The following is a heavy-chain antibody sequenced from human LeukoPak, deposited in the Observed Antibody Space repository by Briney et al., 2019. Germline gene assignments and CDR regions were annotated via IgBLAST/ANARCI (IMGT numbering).Heavy chain of an antibody. Sequence: ASVKVSCKASGYTFTGYAMHWVRQAPGQRLEWMGWINAGNGNTKYSQKFQGRVTITRDTSASTAYMELSSLRSEDTAVYYCARDRGRGDREFDYWGQGTLVTVSS. CDR1: GYTFTGYA. V-gene: IGHV1-3*01. D-gene: IGHD2-21*02. CDR2: INAGNGNT. J-gene: IGHJ4*02. CDR3: ARDRGRGDREFDY.